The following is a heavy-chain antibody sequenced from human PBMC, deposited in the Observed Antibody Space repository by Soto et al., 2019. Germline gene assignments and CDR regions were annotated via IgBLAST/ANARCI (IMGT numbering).Heavy chain of an antibody. D-gene: IGHD3-9*01. CDR1: GGSISSSSYY. V-gene: IGHV4-39*05. CDR2: IYYSGST. J-gene: IGHJ3*02. Sequence: QLQLQESGPGLVKPSETPSLTCTVSGGSISSSSYYWGWIRQPPGKGLEWIGSIYYSGSTYYNPSLKSRVTISVDTSKNQFSLKLSSVTAADTAVYYCAGRLRYFDWLFPHDAFDIWGQGTMVTVSS. CDR3: AGRLRYFDWLFPHDAFDI.